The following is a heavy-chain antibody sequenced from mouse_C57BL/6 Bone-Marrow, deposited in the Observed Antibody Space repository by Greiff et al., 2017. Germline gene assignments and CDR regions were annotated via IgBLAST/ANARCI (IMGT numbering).Heavy chain of an antibody. Sequence: VKLVESGAELVKPGASVKMSCKASGYTFTTYPIEWMKQNHGKSLEWIGNFHPYNDDTKYNDKFKGKATLTVEKSSSTVYLELSRLTSDDSAVYYCARGGKYGGYYLDYWGQGTTLTVSS. CDR1: GYTFTTYP. CDR2: FHPYNDDT. J-gene: IGHJ2*01. CDR3: ARGGKYGGYYLDY. V-gene: IGHV1-47*01. D-gene: IGHD2-1*01.